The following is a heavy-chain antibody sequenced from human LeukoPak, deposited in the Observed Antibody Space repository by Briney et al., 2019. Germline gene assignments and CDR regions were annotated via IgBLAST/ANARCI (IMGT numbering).Heavy chain of an antibody. J-gene: IGHJ4*02. CDR2: ISSSSSYI. Sequence: GGSLRLSCAASGFTFSSYSMNWVRQAPGKGLEWVSSISSSSSYIYYADSVKGRFTISRDNAKNSLYLQMSSLRAEDTAVYFCARDRIGGEEYWGQGTLVTVSS. V-gene: IGHV3-21*01. D-gene: IGHD3-16*01. CDR1: GFTFSSYS. CDR3: ARDRIGGEEY.